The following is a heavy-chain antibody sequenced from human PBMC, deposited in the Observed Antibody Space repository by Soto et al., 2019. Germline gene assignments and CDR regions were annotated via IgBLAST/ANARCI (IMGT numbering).Heavy chain of an antibody. V-gene: IGHV4-39*01. CDR3: APSRGGNYLYYYYGMDV. Sequence: PSETLSLTCTVSGGSISSSSYYWGWIRQPPGKGLEWSGSIYYSGSTYYNPSLKSRVTISVDTSKNQFSLKLSSVTAADTAVYYCAPSRGGNYLYYYYGMDVWGQGTTVTVSS. D-gene: IGHD1-7*01. CDR2: IYYSGST. J-gene: IGHJ6*02. CDR1: GGSISSSSYY.